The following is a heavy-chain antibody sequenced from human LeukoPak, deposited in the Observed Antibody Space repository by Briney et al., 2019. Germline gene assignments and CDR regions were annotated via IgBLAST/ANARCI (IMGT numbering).Heavy chain of an antibody. CDR1: GVTFNDYY. Sequence: PGGSLRLSCAASGVTFNDYYMSWIRQAPGKGLEWFSYINIGGTNTHYADSVKGRFTIARDNAKKSLYLEMNHLRAEDTAVYYCATDGAGFDTWGQGVLVTVSS. CDR2: INIGGTNT. V-gene: IGHV3-11*01. CDR3: ATDGAGFDT. J-gene: IGHJ5*02.